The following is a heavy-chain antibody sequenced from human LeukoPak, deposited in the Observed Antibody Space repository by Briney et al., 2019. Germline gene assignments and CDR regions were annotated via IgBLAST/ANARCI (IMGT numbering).Heavy chain of an antibody. CDR3: ARDETMIVVDTDAFDI. CDR1: GFTFSSYS. J-gene: IGHJ3*02. V-gene: IGHV3-21*01. Sequence: KSGGSPRLSCAASGFTFSSYSMNWVRQAPGKGLEWVSSISSSSSYIYYADSVKGRFTISRDNAKNSLYLQMNSLRAEDTAVYYCARDETMIVVDTDAFDIWGQGTMVTVSS. D-gene: IGHD3-22*01. CDR2: ISSSSSYI.